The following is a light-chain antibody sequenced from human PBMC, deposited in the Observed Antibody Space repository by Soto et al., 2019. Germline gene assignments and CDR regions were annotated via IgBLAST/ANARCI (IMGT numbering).Light chain of an antibody. CDR3: QQYHTWPIT. CDR1: QSVRSN. Sequence: EIVMTQSPATLSASPGERATLSCRASQSVRSNLAWYQQKPGQAPRLLISGASTGATGIPARFSGSGSGTEFTLTISSLQSEDCAIYYCQQYHTWPITFGGGTKVDI. J-gene: IGKJ4*01. V-gene: IGKV3-15*01. CDR2: GAS.